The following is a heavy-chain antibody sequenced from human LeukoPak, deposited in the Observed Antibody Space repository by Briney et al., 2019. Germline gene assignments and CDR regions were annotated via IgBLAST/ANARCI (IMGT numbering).Heavy chain of an antibody. CDR3: ARLSRSDGAFDI. V-gene: IGHV1-8*01. D-gene: IGHD1-26*01. CDR1: GYTFTSYD. J-gene: IGHJ3*02. Sequence: EASVKVSCKASGYTFTSYDINWVRQATGQGREWMGWMNPNSGNTGYAQKFQGRVTMTRNTSISTAYMELSSLRSEDTAVYYCARLSRSDGAFDIWGQGTMVTVSS. CDR2: MNPNSGNT.